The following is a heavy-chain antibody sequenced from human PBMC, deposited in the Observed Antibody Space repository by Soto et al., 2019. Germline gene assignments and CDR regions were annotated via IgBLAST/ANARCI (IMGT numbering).Heavy chain of an antibody. J-gene: IGHJ4*02. CDR3: ARVGTYYDSFDY. D-gene: IGHD3-22*01. V-gene: IGHV1-3*01. CDR1: GYTFTRYA. Sequence: ASVKVSCKASGYTFTRYAMHWVRQAPGQRLEWMGWINAGNGNTKYSQKFQDRVNITRDTSASTAYMELSSLRSEDTAVYYCARVGTYYDSFDYWGQGTLVTVSS. CDR2: INAGNGNT.